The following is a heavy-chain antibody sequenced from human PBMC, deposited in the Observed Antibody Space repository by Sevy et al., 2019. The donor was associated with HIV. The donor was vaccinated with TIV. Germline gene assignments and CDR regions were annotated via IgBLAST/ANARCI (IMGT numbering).Heavy chain of an antibody. CDR1: GFTFGDYA. Sequence: GGSLRLSCTASGFTFGDYAMSWVRQAPGKGLEWVGFIRSKAYGGTTEYAASVKGRFTISRDDSKSIAYLQMNSLKTEDTAVYYCTRNHYSDFAFDIRGQGTMVTVSS. CDR2: IRSKAYGGTT. J-gene: IGHJ3*02. D-gene: IGHD4-17*01. V-gene: IGHV3-49*04. CDR3: TRNHYSDFAFDI.